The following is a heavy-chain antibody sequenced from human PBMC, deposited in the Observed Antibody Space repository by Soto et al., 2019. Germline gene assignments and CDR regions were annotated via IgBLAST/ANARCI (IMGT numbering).Heavy chain of an antibody. J-gene: IGHJ4*02. D-gene: IGHD3-16*02. V-gene: IGHV1-2*04. CDR1: GYTFTGYY. CDR2: INPNSGGT. Sequence: ASVKVSCKASGYTFTGYYMHWVRQAPGQGLEWMGWINPNSGGTNYAQKFQGWVTMTRDTSISTAYMELSRLRSDDTAVYYCARGVYDYVWGSYRLSGPLDYWGQGTLVTVSS. CDR3: ARGVYDYVWGSYRLSGPLDY.